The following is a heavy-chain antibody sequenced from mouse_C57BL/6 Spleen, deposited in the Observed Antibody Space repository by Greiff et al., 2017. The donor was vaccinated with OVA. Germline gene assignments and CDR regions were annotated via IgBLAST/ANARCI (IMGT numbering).Heavy chain of an antibody. J-gene: IGHJ4*01. CDR2: ISGGGGNT. CDR3: ARHPLYYSNYDYAMDY. Sequence: EVMLVESGGGLVKPGGSLKLSCAASGFTFSSYTMSWVRQTPEKRLEWVATISGGGGNTYYPDSVKGRFTISRDNAKNTLYLQMSSLRSEDTALYYCARHPLYYSNYDYAMDYWGQGTSVTVSS. CDR1: GFTFSSYT. V-gene: IGHV5-9*01. D-gene: IGHD2-5*01.